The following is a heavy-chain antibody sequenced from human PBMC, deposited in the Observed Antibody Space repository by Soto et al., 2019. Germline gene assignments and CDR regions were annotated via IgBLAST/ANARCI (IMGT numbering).Heavy chain of an antibody. CDR1: GGTFSSYA. J-gene: IGHJ6*02. D-gene: IGHD6-19*01. CDR3: ARASGGAVAGTDIRYYYYYGMDV. Sequence: QVQLVQSGAEVKKPGSSVKVSCKASGGTFSSYAISWVRQAPGQGLEWMGGIITIFGTANYAQKFQGRVTITADESTSTAYMELSSLRSEYTGVDYCARASGGAVAGTDIRYYYYYGMDVWGQGTTVTVSS. CDR2: IITIFGTA. V-gene: IGHV1-69*01.